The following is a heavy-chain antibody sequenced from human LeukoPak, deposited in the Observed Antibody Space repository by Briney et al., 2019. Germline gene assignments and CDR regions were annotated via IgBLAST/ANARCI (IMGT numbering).Heavy chain of an antibody. Sequence: GGSLRLSCAASGCTLSTYGMYWVRQAPGKGLEWVAVIWNDGSNKHYADSVKGRFTISRDNSKNTLDLQMNSLRAEDTAVYYCAKDLSSSWFEGLDNWGQGTLVTVSS. CDR2: IWNDGSNK. D-gene: IGHD6-13*01. CDR3: AKDLSSSWFEGLDN. J-gene: IGHJ4*02. CDR1: GCTLSTYG. V-gene: IGHV3-33*06.